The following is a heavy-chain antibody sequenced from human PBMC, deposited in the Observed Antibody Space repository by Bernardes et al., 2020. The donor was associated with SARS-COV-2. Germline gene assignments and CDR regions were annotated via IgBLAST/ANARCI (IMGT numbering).Heavy chain of an antibody. CDR2: INPNSGGT. J-gene: IGHJ4*02. D-gene: IGHD3-22*01. V-gene: IGHV1-2*04. Sequence: ASVKVSCKASGYTFIGYYMHWVRQAPGQGLEWMGWINPNSGGTNYAQKFQGWVTMTRDTSISTAYMELSRLRSDDTAVYYCARGDYYYDSSGYYSYWGQGTLVTVSS. CDR1: GYTFIGYY. CDR3: ARGDYYYDSSGYYSY.